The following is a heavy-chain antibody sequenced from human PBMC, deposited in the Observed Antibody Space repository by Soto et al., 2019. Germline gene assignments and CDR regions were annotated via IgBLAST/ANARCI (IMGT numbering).Heavy chain of an antibody. CDR1: GGSISSYY. V-gene: IGHV4-59*01. CDR3: ARASNDDNYHFYGLDV. Sequence: HVQLQESGPGLVKPSETLSLPCVASGGSISSYYWSRIRQPPGKGLECIGHIYYSGNTKYNPSLESRVTTSVVMSKNQFSRHVRSVTAADTAVYYCARASNDDNYHFYGLDVGGQGTTVTVSS. J-gene: IGHJ6*01. D-gene: IGHD1-1*01. CDR2: IYYSGNT.